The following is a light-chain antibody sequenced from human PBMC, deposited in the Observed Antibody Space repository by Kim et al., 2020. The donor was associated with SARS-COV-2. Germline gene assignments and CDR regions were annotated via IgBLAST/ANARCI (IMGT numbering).Light chain of an antibody. V-gene: IGKV3-11*01. Sequence: EIVLTQSPATLSLSPGERATLSCRASESVNTSLAWYQQRPGKAPRLLIYDASNRDTGIPARFIGSGSGADFTLTISSLEPEDFAVYYCHQRSSWPLTFGQGTKLEI. CDR1: ESVNTS. CDR2: DAS. CDR3: HQRSSWPLT. J-gene: IGKJ2*01.